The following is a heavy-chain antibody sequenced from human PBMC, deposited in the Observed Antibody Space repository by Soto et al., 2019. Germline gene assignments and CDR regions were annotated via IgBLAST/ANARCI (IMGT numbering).Heavy chain of an antibody. J-gene: IGHJ6*02. D-gene: IGHD4-17*01. CDR2: IYYSGST. V-gene: IGHV4-59*01. CDR3: SRGDIRMTTPLYYGMDI. CDR1: GDSISSYY. Sequence: SETLSLTCTLSGDSISSYYWGWIRKPPGKGLEWIGYIYYSGSTNYNPSLKSRVTISVDTSKNQFSLKLSSVTAADTAVYYCSRGDIRMTTPLYYGMDIWGQGTTVNGSS.